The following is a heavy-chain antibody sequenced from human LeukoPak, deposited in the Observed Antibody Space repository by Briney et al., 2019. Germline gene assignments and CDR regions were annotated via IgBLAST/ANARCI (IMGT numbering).Heavy chain of an antibody. CDR2: ISADGGDT. CDR3: ANWQSGSRVFFDY. V-gene: IGHV3-23*01. D-gene: IGHD1-26*01. J-gene: IGHJ4*02. Sequence: GGSLRLSCAASGFTFSSYALSWVRQAPGKGLEWVSAISADGGDTYYADSVKGRFTISRDNSKNTLDLHMSSLRAGDTAIYYCANWQSGSRVFFDYWGQGTLVTVSS. CDR1: GFTFSSYA.